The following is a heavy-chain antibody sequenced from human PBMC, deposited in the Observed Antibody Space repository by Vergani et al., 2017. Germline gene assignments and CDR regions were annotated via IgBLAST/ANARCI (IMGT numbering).Heavy chain of an antibody. CDR3: ASPYIVRASGAFDI. V-gene: IGHV4-38-2*01. CDR2: IYHSGST. CDR1: GYSISSGYY. Sequence: QVQLQESGPGLVKPSETLSLTCAVSGYSISSGYYWGWIRKPPGKGLEWIGSIYHSGSTYYNPSLKSRVTISVDTSKNQFSLKLSSVTAADTAVYYCASPYIVRASGAFDIWGQGTMVTVSS. J-gene: IGHJ3*02. D-gene: IGHD1-26*01.